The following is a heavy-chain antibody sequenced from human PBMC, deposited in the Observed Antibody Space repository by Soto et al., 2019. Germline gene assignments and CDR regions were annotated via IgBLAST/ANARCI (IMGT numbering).Heavy chain of an antibody. D-gene: IGHD3-10*01. Sequence: SETLSLTCDVSGGSIRGSSHYWGWIRQPPGKGLEWIGSIYYSGSTYYNPSLKSRVTISVDTSKNQFSLRLGSVTAADTAVYYCARSLWFGELLPGWFDPWGQGTLVTVSS. J-gene: IGHJ5*02. CDR3: ARSLWFGELLPGWFDP. V-gene: IGHV4-39*01. CDR1: GGSIRGSSHY. CDR2: IYYSGST.